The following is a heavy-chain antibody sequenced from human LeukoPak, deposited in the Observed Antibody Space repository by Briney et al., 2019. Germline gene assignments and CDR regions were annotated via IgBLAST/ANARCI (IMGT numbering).Heavy chain of an antibody. CDR2: INHSGST. CDR1: GGSFSGYY. D-gene: IGHD2-8*01. J-gene: IGHJ4*02. Sequence: SETLSLTCAVYGGSFSGYYWSWIRQPPGKGLEWIGEINHSGSTNYNPSLKSQVTISVDTSKNQFSLKLSSVTAADTAVYYCARGLIRYCTNGVCYYFDYWGQGTLVTVSS. V-gene: IGHV4-34*01. CDR3: ARGLIRYCTNGVCYYFDY.